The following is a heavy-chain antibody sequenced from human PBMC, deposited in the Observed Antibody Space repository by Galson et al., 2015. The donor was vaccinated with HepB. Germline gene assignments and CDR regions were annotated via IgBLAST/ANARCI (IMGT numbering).Heavy chain of an antibody. CDR1: GFTFSSYA. CDR2: ISGSGGST. D-gene: IGHD5-12*01. Sequence: SLRLSCAASGFTFSSYAMSWVRQAPGKGLEWVSAISGSGGSTYYADSVKGRFTISRDNSKNTLYLQMNSLRAEDTAVYYCAKGGGGYDYSYYFDYWGQGTLVTVSS. V-gene: IGHV3-23*01. J-gene: IGHJ4*02. CDR3: AKGGGGYDYSYYFDY.